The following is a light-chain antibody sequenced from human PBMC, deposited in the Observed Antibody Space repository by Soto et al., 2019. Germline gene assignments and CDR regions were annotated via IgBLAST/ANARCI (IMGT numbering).Light chain of an antibody. CDR2: LTS. CDR1: QTVRNNY. V-gene: IGKV3-11*01. CDR3: HQRQSWPRT. Sequence: EFVLTQSPGTLSFSPVERSTLSFSASQTVRNNYLAWYQHKPGQAPRLLIYLTSNRAAGVPSRFSAWGSETDFTLTISDVQPEDFAVYYCHQRQSWPRTFGQGTKVDNK. J-gene: IGKJ1*01.